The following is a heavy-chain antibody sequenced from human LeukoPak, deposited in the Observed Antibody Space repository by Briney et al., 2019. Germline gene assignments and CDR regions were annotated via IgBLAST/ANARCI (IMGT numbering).Heavy chain of an antibody. D-gene: IGHD3-10*01. J-gene: IGHJ5*02. CDR2: IYTSGST. CDR1: GGSISSYY. CDR3: ERLGTYYNNWFDP. Sequence: KASETLSLSCTVSGGSISSYYWSWIRHPAGKGLEWIGRIYTSGSTNYNPSLKSRVTMSVDTSKNQFSLKLSSVTAADTAVYYCERLGTYYNNWFDPWGQGTLVTVSS. V-gene: IGHV4-4*07.